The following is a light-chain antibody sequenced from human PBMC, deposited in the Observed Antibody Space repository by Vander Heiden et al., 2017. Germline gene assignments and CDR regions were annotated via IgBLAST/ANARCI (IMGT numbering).Light chain of an antibody. CDR1: QSVSSY. V-gene: IGKV3-11*01. Sequence: IMLTQSPATLSLSPGERATLYCRASQSVSSYLGWYQQKPGQAPRLLIYDASNRATGIPARFSGSGSGTDFTLTISSLGPEDVAVYYCQQRSNWPPVYTFGQGTKLEIK. CDR3: QQRSNWPPVYT. CDR2: DAS. J-gene: IGKJ2*01.